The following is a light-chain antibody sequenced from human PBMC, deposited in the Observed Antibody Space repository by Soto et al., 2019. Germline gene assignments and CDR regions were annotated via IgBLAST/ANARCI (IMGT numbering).Light chain of an antibody. J-gene: IGLJ2*01. V-gene: IGLV1-51*01. CDR1: SSNIGNNY. Sequence: QSVLTQPPSVSAAPGQKVTISCSGSSSNIGNNYVSWSQQFPGTAPKLLIYDNNERPSGIPDRFSGSKSGTSATLGITGLKTGDEADYYCGTWDGSLSAGVFGKGTKLTVL. CDR2: DNN. CDR3: GTWDGSLSAGV.